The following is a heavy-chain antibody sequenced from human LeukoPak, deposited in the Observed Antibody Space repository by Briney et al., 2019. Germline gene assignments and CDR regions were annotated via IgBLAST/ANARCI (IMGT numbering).Heavy chain of an antibody. CDR1: GYTFTSYG. D-gene: IGHD3-22*01. CDR3: ASDHSYYDSSGYYSPFDY. Sequence: ASVKVSCTASGYTFTSYGISWVRQAPGQGLEWMGWISAYNGNTNYAQKLQGRVTMTTDTSTSTAYMELRSLRSDDTAVYYCASDHSYYDSSGYYSPFDYWGQGTLVTVSS. V-gene: IGHV1-18*01. CDR2: ISAYNGNT. J-gene: IGHJ4*02.